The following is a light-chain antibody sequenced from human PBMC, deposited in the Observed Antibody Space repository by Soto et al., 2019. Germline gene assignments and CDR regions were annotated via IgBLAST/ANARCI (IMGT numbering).Light chain of an antibody. J-gene: IGKJ1*01. V-gene: IGKV1-5*01. Sequence: DIQMTQSPSTLSASVGDRVTITCRASQSVRSWLAWYQLRPGKAPKVLIFDASRLESGVPSRFSGSGSGTEFTLTINSLQPDDFATYCRQHYNSAPWTVGQGTNVEIK. CDR1: QSVRSW. CDR2: DAS. CDR3: QHYNSAPWT.